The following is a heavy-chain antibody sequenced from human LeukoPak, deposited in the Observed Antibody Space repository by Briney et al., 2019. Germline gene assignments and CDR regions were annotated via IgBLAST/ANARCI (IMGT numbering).Heavy chain of an antibody. V-gene: IGHV3-7*01. CDR2: IKQDGSEK. J-gene: IGHJ4*02. Sequence: GGSLRLSCAASGFTFSSYWMSWVRQAPGKGLEWVANIKQDGSEKYYVDSVEGRFTISRDNAKNSLYLQMNSLRAEDTAVYYCAKHATEGGSSSTSSWDYWGQGTLVTVSS. D-gene: IGHD2-2*01. CDR1: GFTFSSYW. CDR3: AKHATEGGSSSTSSWDY.